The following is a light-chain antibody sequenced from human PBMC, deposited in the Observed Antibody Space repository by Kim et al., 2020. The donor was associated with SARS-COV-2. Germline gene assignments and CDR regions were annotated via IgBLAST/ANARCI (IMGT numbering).Light chain of an antibody. CDR3: SSYSGRSPML. CDR1: SSDVGYYNW. V-gene: IGLV2-14*01. Sequence: QSALTQPASVSGSPGQSITISCTGTSSDVGYYNWVSWYQQHPDIAPKLIIYDVTNRPSGVSIRFSGSKSGNTASLTISGLQAEDEAVYYCSSYSGRSPMLFGGGTQLTVL. J-gene: IGLJ2*01. CDR2: DVT.